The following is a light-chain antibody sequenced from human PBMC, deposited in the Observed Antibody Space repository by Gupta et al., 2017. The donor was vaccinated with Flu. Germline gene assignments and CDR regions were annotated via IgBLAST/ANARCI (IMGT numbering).Light chain of an antibody. CDR3: MQGSRWPWA. CDR1: QSLVYSDGNIY. J-gene: IGKJ1*01. V-gene: IGKV2-30*01. Sequence: DVVMTQSPLSLPVTLGQPASISCRSSQSLVYSDGNIYLHWFQQRPGQSPRRLIYQVSHRESGVPDRFSGSGSSTDFTLKISRVEAEDVGVYYCMQGSRWPWAFGQGTKVEIK. CDR2: QVS.